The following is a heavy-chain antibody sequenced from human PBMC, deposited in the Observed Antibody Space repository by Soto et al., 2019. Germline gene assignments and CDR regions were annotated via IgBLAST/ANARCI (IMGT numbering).Heavy chain of an antibody. CDR2: ITGSGGTI. J-gene: IGHJ1*01. D-gene: IGHD2-15*01. CDR1: GFNFNKYA. V-gene: IGHV3-23*01. CDR3: ATDDVAGVGLWLVAD. Sequence: DVHLLESGGGLVHPGGSLRLSCAASGFNFNKYAMIWVRQAPGKGQEWVSGITGSGGTIEYADSVRGRFTISRDNSKNTVDLQMNSLRAEDSAMYYCATDDVAGVGLWLVADWGQGILVTVS.